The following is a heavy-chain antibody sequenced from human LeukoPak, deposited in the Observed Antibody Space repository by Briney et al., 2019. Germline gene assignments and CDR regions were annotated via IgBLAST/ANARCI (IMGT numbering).Heavy chain of an antibody. D-gene: IGHD1-1*01. J-gene: IGHJ4*02. Sequence: ASVKVSCKASGYTFTGYYMHWVRQAPGQGLEWMGWINPNSGGTNYAQKFQGRVTMTRDTSISTAYMELSRLRSDDTAVYYCARVPEYDYYFDYWGQGTLVTVSS. CDR1: GYTFTGYY. CDR3: ARVPEYDYYFDY. V-gene: IGHV1-2*02. CDR2: INPNSGGT.